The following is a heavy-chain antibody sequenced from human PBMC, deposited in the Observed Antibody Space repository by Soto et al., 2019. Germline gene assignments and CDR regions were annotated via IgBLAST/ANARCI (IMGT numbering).Heavy chain of an antibody. Sequence: PSETLSLTCTVSGDSISNSDYHWNWIRQSPGKGLEWIASIDYSGTTYYNPSLKSRVIISTDTSKNLFSLKLRSVTAADTALYFCARDAPYYYGMDVWGQGTTVTVSS. V-gene: IGHV4-30-4*01. CDR2: IDYSGTT. CDR3: ARDAPYYYGMDV. CDR1: GDSISNSDYH. J-gene: IGHJ6*02.